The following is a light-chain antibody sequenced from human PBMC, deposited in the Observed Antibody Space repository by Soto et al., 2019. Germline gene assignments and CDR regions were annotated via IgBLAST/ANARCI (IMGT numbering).Light chain of an antibody. CDR2: EVS. V-gene: IGLV2-14*01. CDR3: SSYTSSSTYV. Sequence: QSVLTQPASLSESPGQSITISCTGTSRDVGGYNYVSWYQKHPGEVPRLVIYEVSNRPSGVSSRFSGSKSGNTASLTISGLLAEDEADYYCSSYTSSSTYVFGTGTKVTVL. J-gene: IGLJ1*01. CDR1: SRDVGGYNY.